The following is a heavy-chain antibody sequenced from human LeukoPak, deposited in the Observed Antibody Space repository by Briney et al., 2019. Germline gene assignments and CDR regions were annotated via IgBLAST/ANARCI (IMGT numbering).Heavy chain of an antibody. Sequence: PGGSLRLSCAASGFTFSSYSMNWVRQAPGKGLEWVSSISSSSSYIYYADSVKGRFTISRDNAKNSLYLQMNSLGAEDTAVYYCAREDELLYSGFDYWGQGTLVTVSS. CDR1: GFTFSSYS. D-gene: IGHD2-2*02. J-gene: IGHJ4*02. CDR2: ISSSSSYI. V-gene: IGHV3-21*01. CDR3: AREDELLYSGFDY.